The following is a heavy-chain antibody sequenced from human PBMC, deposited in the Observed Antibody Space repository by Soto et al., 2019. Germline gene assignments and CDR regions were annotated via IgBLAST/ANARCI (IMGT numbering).Heavy chain of an antibody. CDR1: GFTCSLYA. D-gene: IGHD1-1*01. J-gene: IGHJ4*02. CDR3: AGRTTLREMSAPRQFHD. Sequence: GASGKGSCKASGFTCSLYAISWGLQAPGQGLEWMGWISAYNGNTNYAQNLQGRVTMTTDTSTSTAYMELRSLRSDDTAVYYCAGRTTLREMSAPRQFHDWGQIHLVSV. CDR2: ISAYNGNT. V-gene: IGHV1-18*01.